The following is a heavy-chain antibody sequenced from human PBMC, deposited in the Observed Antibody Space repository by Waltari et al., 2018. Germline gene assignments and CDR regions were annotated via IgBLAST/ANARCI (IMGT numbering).Heavy chain of an antibody. CDR3: ARAGDYGDYGSDAFDI. V-gene: IGHV4-59*11. Sequence: QVQLQESGTGLVKPSETLSLTCTVSGGPISSHYWSWIRQPPGKGLEWIGYIYYSGSTNYNPSLKSRVTISVDTSKNQFSLKLSSVTAADTAVYYCARAGDYGDYGSDAFDIWGQGTMVTVSS. CDR2: IYYSGST. D-gene: IGHD4-17*01. J-gene: IGHJ3*02. CDR1: GGPISSHY.